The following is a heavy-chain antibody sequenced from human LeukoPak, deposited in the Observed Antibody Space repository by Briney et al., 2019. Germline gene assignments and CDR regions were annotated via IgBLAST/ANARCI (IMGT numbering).Heavy chain of an antibody. Sequence: SETLSLTCTVSGGSIRSYYWSWIRQPPGKGLEWIGYIDDSGSTNYNPSLKSRVTISVDTSKNQFSLKLSSVTAADTAVYYCARLSYYDNSGLPPLPDYWGQGALSPSPQ. V-gene: IGHV4-59*01. CDR1: GGSIRSYY. CDR2: IDDSGST. J-gene: IGHJ4*02. D-gene: IGHD3-22*01. CDR3: ARLSYYDNSGLPPLPDY.